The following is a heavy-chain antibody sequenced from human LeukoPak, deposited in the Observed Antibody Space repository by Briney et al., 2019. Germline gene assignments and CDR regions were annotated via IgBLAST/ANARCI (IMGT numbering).Heavy chain of an antibody. CDR3: ARQCCGSYYPMDV. V-gene: IGHV5-51*01. J-gene: IGHJ6*03. CDR1: GSSFTSYW. CDR2: IWPADSDT. Sequence: SXQISCEGSGSSFTSYWIGWVLQLPGKGQEWMEIIWPADSDTRYSPSFQGQVTISADKSISTAYPQWSSLKASDTAIYYCARQCCGSYYPMDVWGKGTTVTVSS. D-gene: IGHD1-26*01.